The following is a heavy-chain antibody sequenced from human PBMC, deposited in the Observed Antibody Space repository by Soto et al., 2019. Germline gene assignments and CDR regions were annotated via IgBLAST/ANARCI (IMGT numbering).Heavy chain of an antibody. CDR1: GFTFSSYA. CDR3: AKDGVSGSYYFYFDS. CDR2: ISVSGGST. V-gene: IGHV3-23*01. J-gene: IGHJ4*02. Sequence: AGGSLRLSCAACGFTFSSYAMSWVRQAPGKGLEWVSAISVSGGSTYYADSVKGRFTTSRDNSKNTLYLQMNSLRAEDTAVYYCAKDGVSGSYYFYFDSWGQGALVTAPQ. D-gene: IGHD1-26*01.